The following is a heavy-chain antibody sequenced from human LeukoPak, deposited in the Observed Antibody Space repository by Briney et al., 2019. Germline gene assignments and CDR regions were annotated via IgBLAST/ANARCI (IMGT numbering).Heavy chain of an antibody. CDR3: ARGLELLD. CDR1: VDSIRSDY. D-gene: IGHD2-21*02. Sequence: SGTLPLTWTVSVDSIRSDYWSWIRKPPGKGLEWIGYIYYSGSTNYNPSLKSRVTMSVDTSKNQVSLKLSSMTAADTAVYYCARGLELLDWGQGTLVTVSS. CDR2: IYYSGST. V-gene: IGHV4-59*01. J-gene: IGHJ4*02.